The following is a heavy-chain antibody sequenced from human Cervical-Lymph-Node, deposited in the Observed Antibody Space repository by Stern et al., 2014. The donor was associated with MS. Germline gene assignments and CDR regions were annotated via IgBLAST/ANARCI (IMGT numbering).Heavy chain of an antibody. CDR3: ARRGMDV. CDR2: INAASGVT. CDR1: GYTFTAYY. Sequence: VQLVQSGAEVQKPGASVKISCRTSGYTFTAYYIHWVRQAPGQGLEWMGRINAASGVTAYAQNFQDRVTMTRDTSINTVYMEMTRLTSDDTAVYFCARRGMDVWGQGTTVTISS. J-gene: IGHJ6*02. V-gene: IGHV1-2*06.